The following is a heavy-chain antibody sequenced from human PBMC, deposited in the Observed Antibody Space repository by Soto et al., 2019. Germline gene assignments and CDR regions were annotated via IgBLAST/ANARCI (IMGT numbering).Heavy chain of an antibody. CDR3: ARRRGFGELYHHKNWFDP. CDR1: GGSISSSSYY. D-gene: IGHD3-10*01. V-gene: IGHV4-39*01. CDR2: IYYSGST. Sequence: SETLSLTCTVSGGSISSSSYYWGWIRQPPGKGLEWIGSIYYSGSTYYNPSLKSRVTISVDTSKNQFSLKLSSVTAADTAVYYCARRRGFGELYHHKNWFDPWGQGTLVTVSS. J-gene: IGHJ5*02.